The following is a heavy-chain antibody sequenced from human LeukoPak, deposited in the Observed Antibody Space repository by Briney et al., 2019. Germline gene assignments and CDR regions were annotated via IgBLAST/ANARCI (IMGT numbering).Heavy chain of an antibody. CDR3: ARDRAIYGSGNSDWFDP. V-gene: IGHV1-2*02. CDR2: INPNSGGT. CDR1: GYTFTGYY. Sequence: PGASVKVSCKASGYTFTGYYMHWVRQAPGQGLEWMGWINPNSGGTNYAQKFQGRVTMTRDTSISTAYMELSRLRSDDTAVYYCARDRAIYGSGNSDWFDPWGQGTLVTVSS. J-gene: IGHJ5*02. D-gene: IGHD3-10*01.